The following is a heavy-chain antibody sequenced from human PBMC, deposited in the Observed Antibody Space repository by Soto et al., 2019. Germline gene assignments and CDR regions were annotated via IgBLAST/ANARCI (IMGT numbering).Heavy chain of an antibody. V-gene: IGHV3-21*01. J-gene: IGHJ4*02. CDR3: ARDSVYSGYDKFDY. CDR2: ISSSSSYI. CDR1: GFTFSSYS. Sequence: GGSLRLSCAASGFTFSSYSMNWVRQAPGKGLEWVSSISSSSSYIYYADSVKGRFTISRDNAKNSLYLQMNSLRAEDTAVYYCARDSVYSGYDKFDYWGQGTLGTVSS. D-gene: IGHD5-12*01.